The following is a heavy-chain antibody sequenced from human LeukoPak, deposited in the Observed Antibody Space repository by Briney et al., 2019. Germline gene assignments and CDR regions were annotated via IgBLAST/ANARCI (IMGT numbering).Heavy chain of an antibody. CDR2: INHSGST. Sequence: SETLSLTCAVYDGSFSGYYWSWIRQPPGKGLEWIGEINHSGSTNYNPSLKSRVTISLDTSKSQFSLKLSSVTAADTAVYYCARVPWGPIYYGSGSYFPPGDNWFDPWGQGTLVTVSS. D-gene: IGHD3-10*01. CDR3: ARVPWGPIYYGSGSYFPPGDNWFDP. CDR1: DGSFSGYY. J-gene: IGHJ5*02. V-gene: IGHV4-34*01.